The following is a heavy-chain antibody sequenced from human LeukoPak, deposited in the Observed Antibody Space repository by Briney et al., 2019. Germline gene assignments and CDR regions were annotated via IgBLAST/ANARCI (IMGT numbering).Heavy chain of an antibody. Sequence: GGSLRLSCAASGFTFSSNGMHWVRQAPGKGLEWVAIIWGDGSNKYYADSVKGRFTISRDNSKNTLYLQMNSLSAEDTAVYYCARDLPGGGFDPDYWGQGTLVTVSS. CDR1: GFTFSSNG. CDR3: ARDLPGGGFDPDY. D-gene: IGHD5-12*01. CDR2: IWGDGSNK. J-gene: IGHJ4*02. V-gene: IGHV3-33*01.